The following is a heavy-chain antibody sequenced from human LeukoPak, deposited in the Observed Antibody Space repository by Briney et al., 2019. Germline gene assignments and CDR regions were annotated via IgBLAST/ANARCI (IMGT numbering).Heavy chain of an antibody. CDR2: TSGSGETT. CDR3: AKTHGYFNQ. D-gene: IGHD3-9*01. V-gene: IGHV3-23*01. CDR1: GFTFSSYG. Sequence: GGSLRLSCAASGFTFSSYGMTWLRQTPAKGLEWVSATSGSGETTYYSDSVKDRFTISRDNSKNTLFLQMNSLRVEDAAMYYCAKTHGYFNQWGQGTLVAVSS. J-gene: IGHJ1*01.